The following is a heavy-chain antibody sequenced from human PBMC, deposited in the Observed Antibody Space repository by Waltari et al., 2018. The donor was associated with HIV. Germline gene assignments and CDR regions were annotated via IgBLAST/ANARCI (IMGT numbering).Heavy chain of an antibody. CDR2: IYYSGRT. V-gene: IGHV4-59*01. Sequence: QVQLQESGPGLVKPSETLSLSCTVSGGSISSYYWSWIRQPPGKGLEWIGYIYYSGRTNYNPSLKSRVTIAVDTSKNQFSLKLSSVTAADTAVYYCAREGPGYCSSTSCWGMDVWGQGTTVTVSS. CDR3: AREGPGYCSSTSCWGMDV. J-gene: IGHJ6*02. CDR1: GGSISSYY. D-gene: IGHD2-2*01.